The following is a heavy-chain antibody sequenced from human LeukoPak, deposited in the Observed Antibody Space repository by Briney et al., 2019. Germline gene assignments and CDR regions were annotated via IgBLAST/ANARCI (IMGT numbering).Heavy chain of an antibody. D-gene: IGHD6-25*01. V-gene: IGHV3-48*01. CDR3: ARFAAGGSYYYYMDV. CDR2: IGTSSTTI. CDR1: GGTFSIYA. J-gene: IGHJ6*03. Sequence: AASVKLSFKASGGTFSIYAMSWVRQPPGKGLEWVSNIGTSSTTIYYADSVKGRFTISRDNAKNSLYLQMNSLRADDTAVYYCARFAAGGSYYYYMDVWGKGTTVTVSS.